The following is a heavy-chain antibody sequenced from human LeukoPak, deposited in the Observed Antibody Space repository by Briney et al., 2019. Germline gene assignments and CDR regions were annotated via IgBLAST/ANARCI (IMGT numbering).Heavy chain of an antibody. CDR2: ISGSGGST. CDR3: ASCGEYYDFWSGYYYDAFDI. Sequence: GGSLRLSCAASGFTFSSYAMSWVRQAPGRGLEWVSAISGSGGSTYYADSVKGRFTISRDNSKNTLYLQMNSLRAEDTAVYYCASCGEYYDFWSGYYYDAFDIWGQGTMVTVSS. CDR1: GFTFSSYA. D-gene: IGHD3-3*01. V-gene: IGHV3-23*01. J-gene: IGHJ3*02.